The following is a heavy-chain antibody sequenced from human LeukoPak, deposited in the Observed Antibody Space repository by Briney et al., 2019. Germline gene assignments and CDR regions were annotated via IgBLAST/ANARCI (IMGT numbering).Heavy chain of an antibody. V-gene: IGHV4-34*01. D-gene: IGHD2-15*01. J-gene: IGHJ6*03. CDR2: MDHRGST. CDR3: PSQNRAYCSGGSCYFGYYYYYYYMDV. Sequence: PSETLSLTCAVYGWSFSGYYWSWIRQPPGKGLEGGGEMDHRGSTNYNPSLKSRVTISVDTSKDQYSLNLGSVTAADTAVYYRPSQNRAYCSGGSCYFGYYYYYYYMDVWGKGTTVTVSS. CDR1: GWSFSGYY.